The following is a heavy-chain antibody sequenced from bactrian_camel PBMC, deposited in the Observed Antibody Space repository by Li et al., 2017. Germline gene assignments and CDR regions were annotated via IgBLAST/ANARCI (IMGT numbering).Heavy chain of an antibody. CDR1: GFTASAYA. V-gene: IGHV3S1*01. CDR2: ISTGGGLT. D-gene: IGHD2*01. CDR3: AKDPDRYDVRIEEWWLRPRSKTQYND. Sequence: HVQLVESGGGLVQPGGSLRLSCVASGFTASAYAMSWVRQTPGKGVERVSTISTGGGLTYYADSVKGRFTISRDNAKNTLYLQLNSLQTEDTAIYYCAKDPDRYDVRIEEWWLRPRSKTQYNDWGQGTQVTVS. J-gene: IGHJ4*01.